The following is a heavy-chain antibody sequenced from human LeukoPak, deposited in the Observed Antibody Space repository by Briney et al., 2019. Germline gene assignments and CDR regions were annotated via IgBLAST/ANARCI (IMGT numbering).Heavy chain of an antibody. CDR2: IYHSGST. CDR3: ARRRGTNLEAAAGHFDY. Sequence: SETLSLTCAVSGGSISSGGYSWSWIRQPPGTGLEWIGYIYHSGSTYYNPSLKSRVTISVDRSKNQFSLKLSSVTAADTAVYYCARRRGTNLEAAAGHFDYWGQGTLVTVSS. CDR1: GGSISSGGYS. J-gene: IGHJ4*02. D-gene: IGHD6-13*01. V-gene: IGHV4-30-2*01.